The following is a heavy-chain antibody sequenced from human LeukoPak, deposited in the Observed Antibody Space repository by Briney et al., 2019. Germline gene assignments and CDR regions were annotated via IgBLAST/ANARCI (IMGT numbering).Heavy chain of an antibody. CDR2: ISGSGGST. D-gene: IGHD3-10*01. Sequence: GGSLRLSCAASGFTFSSYAMSWVRQAPGKGLEWVSAISGSGGSTYYADSVKGRFTISRDNSKNTLYLQMNSLRAEDTAVYYCAKDRVSYYYGSGSTRRAFDIWGQGTMVTVSS. J-gene: IGHJ3*02. CDR3: AKDRVSYYYGSGSTRRAFDI. V-gene: IGHV3-23*01. CDR1: GFTFSSYA.